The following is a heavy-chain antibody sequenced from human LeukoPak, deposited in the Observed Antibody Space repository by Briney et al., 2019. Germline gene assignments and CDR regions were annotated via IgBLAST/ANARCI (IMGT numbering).Heavy chain of an antibody. D-gene: IGHD5-24*01. Sequence: GGSLRLSCAASGFTFSSYVMSWVRQAPGKGLEWVAVISYDGSNKYYADSVKGRFTISRDNSKNTLYLQMNSLRAEDTAVYYCARETEDGYNYVNYWGQGTLVTVSS. V-gene: IGHV3-30-3*01. CDR2: ISYDGSNK. J-gene: IGHJ4*02. CDR1: GFTFSSYV. CDR3: ARETEDGYNYVNY.